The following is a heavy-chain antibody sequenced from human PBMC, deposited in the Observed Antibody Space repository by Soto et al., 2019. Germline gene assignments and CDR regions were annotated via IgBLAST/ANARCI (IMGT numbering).Heavy chain of an antibody. CDR1: GDSVSSNGDT. Sequence: PSQTLSLTCAISGDSVSSNGDTWNWIRQSPSRGLEWLGRTYYRSKWYNDYAVSVKSRITIKPDTSKNQFSLQLNSVTPEDTAVYYCARGYNGNVDYWGQGTLVTVSS. D-gene: IGHD5-12*01. CDR3: ARGYNGNVDY. V-gene: IGHV6-1*01. J-gene: IGHJ4*02. CDR2: TYYRSKWYN.